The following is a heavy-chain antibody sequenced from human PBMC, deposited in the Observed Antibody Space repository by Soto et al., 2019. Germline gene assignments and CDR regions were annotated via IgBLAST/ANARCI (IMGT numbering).Heavy chain of an antibody. V-gene: IGHV4-59*08. J-gene: IGHJ6*03. D-gene: IGHD3-10*01. CDR3: ARVSSGYYYGSGSYYKFPGPYYMDV. Sequence: YYRVSTNYNPSLKSRVSISVDTSKNHFSLKLISVTAADTAVYYCARVSSGYYYGSGSYYKFPGPYYMDVWGKGTAVTVSS. CDR2: YYRVST.